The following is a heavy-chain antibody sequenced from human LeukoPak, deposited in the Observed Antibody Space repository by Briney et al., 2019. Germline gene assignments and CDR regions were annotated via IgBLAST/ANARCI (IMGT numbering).Heavy chain of an antibody. D-gene: IGHD6-13*01. Sequence: GGSLRLSCAASGFTVSSNYMSWVRQAPGKGLEWVSVIYSGGSTYYADSVKGRFTISRDNSKNTLYLQMNSLRAEDTAVYYCAREPGIAATGVDYWGQGTLVIVSS. V-gene: IGHV3-66*01. CDR3: AREPGIAATGVDY. CDR1: GFTVSSNY. CDR2: IYSGGST. J-gene: IGHJ4*02.